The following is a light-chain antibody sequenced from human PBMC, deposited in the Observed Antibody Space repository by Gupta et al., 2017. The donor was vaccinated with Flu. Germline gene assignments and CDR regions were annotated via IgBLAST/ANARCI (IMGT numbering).Light chain of an antibody. Sequence: QSALTQPASVSASPGPSITISCAGTNSDVGGYNYVSWYQHHPDKAPKLIIYEVTNRPSGVASRFSGSKSGSTASLTISGLQAEDAADYYCCSYTSSNTYVFGTGTKVTVL. J-gene: IGLJ1*01. CDR1: NSDVGGYNY. V-gene: IGLV2-14*01. CDR2: EVT. CDR3: CSYTSSNTYV.